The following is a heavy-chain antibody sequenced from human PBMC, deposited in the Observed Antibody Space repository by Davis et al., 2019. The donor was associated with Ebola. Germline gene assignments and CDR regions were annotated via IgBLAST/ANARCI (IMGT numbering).Heavy chain of an antibody. J-gene: IGHJ2*01. CDR1: GFTFSSYS. V-gene: IGHV3-21*01. CDR3: ARDRSGSGHFDL. D-gene: IGHD2-15*01. Sequence: GGSLRLSCAASGFTFSSYSMNWVRQAPGKGLEWVSSISSSSSYIYYADSVKGRFTISRDNAKNSLYLQMNSLRAEDTAVYYCARDRSGSGHFDLWGRGTLVTVSS. CDR2: ISSSSSYI.